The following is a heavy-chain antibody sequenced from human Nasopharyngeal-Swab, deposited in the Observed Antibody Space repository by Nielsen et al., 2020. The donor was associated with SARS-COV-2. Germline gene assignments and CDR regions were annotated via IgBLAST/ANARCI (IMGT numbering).Heavy chain of an antibody. D-gene: IGHD4-23*01. CDR1: GFSFGIHA. J-gene: IGHJ6*02. V-gene: IGHV3-23*01. CDR3: ARDGIDYGGNSAYYYYGMDV. Sequence: GESLKISCAASGFSFGIHAMCWVRQAPGKGLEWVSVISGSGGISHYADSVKGRFTISRDNSKNTMYLEMNSLRVEDTAVYYCARDGIDYGGNSAYYYYGMDVWGQGTTVTVSS. CDR2: ISGSGGIS.